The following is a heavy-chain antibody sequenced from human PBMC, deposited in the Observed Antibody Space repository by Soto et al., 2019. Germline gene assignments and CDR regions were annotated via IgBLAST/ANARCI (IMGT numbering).Heavy chain of an antibody. CDR2: ISYSGTT. D-gene: IGHD6-13*01. V-gene: IGHV4-31*03. CDR1: GGSISSGGYF. CDR3: ARERDSSSWSNWFDP. J-gene: IGHJ5*02. Sequence: PSETLSLTCTVSGGSISSGGYFWSWIRQHPGKGLEWIGYISYSGTTYYNPSLKSRVTISVDTSKNQFSLKLSSVTAADTAVYYCARERDSSSWSNWFDPWGQGTLVTVSS.